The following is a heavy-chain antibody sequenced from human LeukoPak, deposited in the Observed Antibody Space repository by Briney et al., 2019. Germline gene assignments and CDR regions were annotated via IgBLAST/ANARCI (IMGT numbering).Heavy chain of an antibody. CDR1: GFTFDDYG. D-gene: IGHD2-2*02. J-gene: IGHJ4*02. CDR3: ASGSYCSSTSCYTNPDH. CDR2: INWNGGST. Sequence: PGGSLRLSCAASGFTFDDYGMSWVRQAPGKGLEWVSGINWNGGSTGYADSVKGRFTISRDNAKNSLYLQMNSLRAEDTAVYYCASGSYCSSTSCYTNPDHWGQGTLVTVSS. V-gene: IGHV3-20*04.